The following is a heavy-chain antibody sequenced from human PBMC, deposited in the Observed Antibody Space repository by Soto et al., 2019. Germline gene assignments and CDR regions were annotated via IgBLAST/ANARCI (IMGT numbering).Heavy chain of an antibody. CDR1: AFTFSNYN. CDR2: ISSSSTI. CDR3: AREGDSSGWYNWFDT. Sequence: EVQLVESGGGLVQPGGSLRLSCAASAFTFSNYNMNWVRQAPGKGLEWVSYISSSSTIYYADSVKGRFTISRDNAKNSLYLQMNSLRAEDTAVYYCAREGDSSGWYNWFDTWGQGTLVNVSS. D-gene: IGHD3-22*01. J-gene: IGHJ5*02. V-gene: IGHV3-48*01.